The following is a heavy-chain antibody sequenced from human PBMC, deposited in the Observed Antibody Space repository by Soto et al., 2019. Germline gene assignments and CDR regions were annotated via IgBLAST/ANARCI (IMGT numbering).Heavy chain of an antibody. J-gene: IGHJ4*02. V-gene: IGHV3-72*01. CDR1: GFTFSDYY. CDR2: IRNKANSYST. Sequence: PGGSLRLSCAASGFTFSDYYMDWVRQAPGKGLEWVGRIRNKANSYSTEYAASVKGRFTISRDDSKNTLYLQMKSLKNEGTAAYSCTTGGSRDILTGNAFDYWGRETLDTVSS. CDR3: TTGGSRDILTGNAFDY. D-gene: IGHD3-9*01.